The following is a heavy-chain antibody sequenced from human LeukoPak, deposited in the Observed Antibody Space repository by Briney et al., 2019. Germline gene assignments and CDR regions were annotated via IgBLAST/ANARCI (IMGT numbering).Heavy chain of an antibody. CDR2: ISGSGGST. CDR1: GFTFSSYA. D-gene: IGHD2-15*01. V-gene: IGHV3-23*01. J-gene: IGHJ4*02. CDR3: AKDRYCSGGSCYLFDY. Sequence: GSLRLSCAASGFTFSSYAMSWVRQAPGKGLEWVSAISGSGGSTYYADSVKGRFTISRDNSKNTLYLQMNSLRAEDTAVYYCAKDRYCSGGSCYLFDYWGQGTLVTVSS.